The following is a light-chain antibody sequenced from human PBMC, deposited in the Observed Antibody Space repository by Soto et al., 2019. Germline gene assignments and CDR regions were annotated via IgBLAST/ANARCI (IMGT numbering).Light chain of an antibody. Sequence: QSALTQPASVSGSPGQSITISCTGTSSDVGADNYVSWYQQRPGKAPKLMIFQVSGRPSGVSNRFSGSKSGNTASLTISGLQAEDEDDYYCSSYTSSNTLVFGGGTKLTVL. CDR1: SSDVGADNY. J-gene: IGLJ2*01. CDR2: QVS. V-gene: IGLV2-14*01. CDR3: SSYTSSNTLV.